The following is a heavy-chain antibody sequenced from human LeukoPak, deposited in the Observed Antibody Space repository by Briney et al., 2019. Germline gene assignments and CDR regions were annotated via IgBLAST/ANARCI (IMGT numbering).Heavy chain of an antibody. CDR3: EDGIRDFDWLIFY. CDR1: GYTFTSYG. D-gene: IGHD3-9*01. CDR2: ITAYNGNT. J-gene: IGHJ4*02. Sequence: ASVKVSCKASGYTFTSYGISWVRQAPVQGLESMGWITAYNGNTGYAQKFQGRVTMTRNTSISTAYMELSSLRSEDTFFFQAEDGIRDFDWLIFYWGQGTLVTVSS. V-gene: IGHV1-8*02.